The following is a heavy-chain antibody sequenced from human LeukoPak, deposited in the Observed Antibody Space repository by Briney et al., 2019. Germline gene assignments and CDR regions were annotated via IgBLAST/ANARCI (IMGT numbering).Heavy chain of an antibody. CDR1: GFTFSNYA. D-gene: IGHD6-19*01. Sequence: GGSLRLSCAASGFTFSNYAMGWVRQAPGKGLEWVSGIGGSGGMTYYADSVRGRFTISRDNSKNTLYLEMNSLRVEDTAIYYCAKWGGDSGAEQWLVLDYWGQGTLVTVSS. CDR2: IGGSGGMT. J-gene: IGHJ4*02. V-gene: IGHV3-23*01. CDR3: AKWGGDSGAEQWLVLDY.